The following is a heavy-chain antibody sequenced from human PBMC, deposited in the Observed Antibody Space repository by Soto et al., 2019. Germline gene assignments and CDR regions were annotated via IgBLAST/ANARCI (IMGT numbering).Heavy chain of an antibody. D-gene: IGHD6-19*01. V-gene: IGHV3-23*01. CDR1: GVTFSSYA. Sequence: EVQLLESGGGLVQHGGSLRLSCAASGVTFSSYAMSWVRQAPGKGMEWVSAVSGSGGSTYYADSVKGRFTISRVNAKNELYLEMNSLRAEATAVYYCAKVPVYSGWPRFDYWGHGTLVTVAS. J-gene: IGHJ4*01. CDR3: AKVPVYSGWPRFDY. CDR2: VSGSGGST.